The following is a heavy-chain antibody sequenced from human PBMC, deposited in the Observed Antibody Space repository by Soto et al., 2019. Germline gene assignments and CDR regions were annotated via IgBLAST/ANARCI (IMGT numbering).Heavy chain of an antibody. V-gene: IGHV3-74*01. Sequence: EVQLVESGGGSVQPGGSLRLSCAASGFTFGSYWMNWVRQVPGKGLVWVSRLNSDGSTTAYADSVKGRFTISRDNVKNTMYLQMHNLRVEDTAVYYCARDGKGVAVTFASWGQGTLVTVSS. J-gene: IGHJ4*02. CDR3: ARDGKGVAVTFAS. CDR2: LNSDGSTT. D-gene: IGHD6-19*01. CDR1: GFTFGSYW.